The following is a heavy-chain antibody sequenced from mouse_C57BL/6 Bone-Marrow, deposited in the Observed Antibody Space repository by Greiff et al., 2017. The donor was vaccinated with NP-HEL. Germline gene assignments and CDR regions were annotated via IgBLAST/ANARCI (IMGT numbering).Heavy chain of an antibody. D-gene: IGHD2-4*01. CDR1: DSEVFPIAY. V-gene: IGHV15-2*01. CDR3: AGYDYGDWYFDV. J-gene: IGHJ1*03. CDR2: ILPSIGRT. Sequence: VQLQESGSELRSPGSSVKLSCKDFDSEVFPIAYMSWVRQKPGHGFEWIGGILPSIGRTIYGEKFEDKATLDADTLSNTAYLELNSLTSEDSAIYYCAGYDYGDWYFDVWGTGTTVTVSS.